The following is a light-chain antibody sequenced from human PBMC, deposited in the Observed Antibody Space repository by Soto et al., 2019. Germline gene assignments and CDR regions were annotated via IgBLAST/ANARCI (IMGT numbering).Light chain of an antibody. J-gene: IGKJ1*01. Sequence: DIQMTQSPSSLSASVGDRVTITCRASQTISSFLNWYQHKPGKAPKLLIYAASSLQSGGPSRFSGSGSGTDFTLTITSLQPEDFATYYCQQSYSTSWTFGQGTQVEIK. CDR2: AAS. CDR3: QQSYSTSWT. CDR1: QTISSF. V-gene: IGKV1-39*01.